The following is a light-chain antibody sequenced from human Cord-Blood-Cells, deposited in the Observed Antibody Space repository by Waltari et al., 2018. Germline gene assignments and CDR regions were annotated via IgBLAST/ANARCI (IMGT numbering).Light chain of an antibody. Sequence: QSALTQPASVSGSPGQSITLSCTGTSSDVGRYNLVSWYQQHPGKAPKLMMYEGSKRPSGVSNRFSGSKSGNTASLTISGLQAEDEADYYCCSYAGSSTYVFGTGTKVTVL. CDR3: CSYAGSSTYV. J-gene: IGLJ1*01. CDR2: EGS. CDR1: SSDVGRYNL. V-gene: IGLV2-23*01.